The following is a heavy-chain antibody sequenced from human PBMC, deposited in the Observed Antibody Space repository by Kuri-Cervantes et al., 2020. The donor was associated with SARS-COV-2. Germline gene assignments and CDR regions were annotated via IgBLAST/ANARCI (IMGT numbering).Heavy chain of an antibody. Sequence: LSLTCAVSGLTFSSYSMNWVRQAPGKGLEYVSAISSNWGSTHYADSVKVRFTINRDNSKNTLYLQMSSLRAEDTAVYYCVKTPNYDFWSGYYYFDYWGQGTLVTVSS. CDR2: ISSNWGST. J-gene: IGHJ4*02. D-gene: IGHD3-3*01. CDR3: VKTPNYDFWSGYYYFDY. CDR1: GLTFSSYS. V-gene: IGHV3-64D*08.